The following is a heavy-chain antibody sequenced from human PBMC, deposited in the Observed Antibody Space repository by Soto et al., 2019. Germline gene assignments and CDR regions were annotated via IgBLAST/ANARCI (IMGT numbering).Heavy chain of an antibody. D-gene: IGHD1-26*01. CDR3: ARVLIVGVTTVDY. CDR2: ITAYYGNT. Sequence: QVQLVQSGAEVKKPGASVKVSCKASGYTFLNYGISWVRQAPGQGLEWMGWITAYYGNTEYAQRVQGRVTMTTDTSTSTADMELRSLRSDDTAVYYCARVLIVGVTTVDYWGQGTLVTVSS. V-gene: IGHV1-18*01. CDR1: GYTFLNYG. J-gene: IGHJ4*02.